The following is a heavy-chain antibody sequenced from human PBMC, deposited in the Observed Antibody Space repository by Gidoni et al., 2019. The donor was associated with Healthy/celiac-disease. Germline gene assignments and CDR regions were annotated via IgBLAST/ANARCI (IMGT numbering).Heavy chain of an antibody. V-gene: IGHV3-66*01. Sequence: EVQLVESGGGLVQPGVSLRLSCAASGFTVSSNYMSWVRQAPGKGLEWVSVIYSGGSTYYADSVKGRFTISRDNSKNTLYRQMNSLRAEDTAVYYCARGGSGYYRGVFDYWGQGTLVTVSS. CDR2: IYSGGST. CDR3: ARGGSGYYRGVFDY. CDR1: GFTVSSNY. D-gene: IGHD3-22*01. J-gene: IGHJ4*02.